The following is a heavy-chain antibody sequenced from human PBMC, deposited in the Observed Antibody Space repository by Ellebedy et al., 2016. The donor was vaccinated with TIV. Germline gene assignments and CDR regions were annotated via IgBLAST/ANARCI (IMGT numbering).Heavy chain of an antibody. CDR1: GGTFSSYA. Sequence: SVKVSCXASGGTFSSYAISWVRQAPGQGLEWMGRIIPILGIANYAQKFQGRVTITADKSTSTAYMELSSLRSDDTAVYYCARGYFDWFWGMDVWGQGTTVTVSS. J-gene: IGHJ6*02. CDR3: ARGYFDWFWGMDV. V-gene: IGHV1-69*04. D-gene: IGHD3-9*01. CDR2: IIPILGIA.